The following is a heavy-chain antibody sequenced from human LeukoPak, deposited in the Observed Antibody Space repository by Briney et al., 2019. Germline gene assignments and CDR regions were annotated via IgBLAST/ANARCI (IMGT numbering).Heavy chain of an antibody. CDR1: GFIFSSHW. D-gene: IGHD4-17*01. Sequence: GGSLRLSCAGSGFIFSSHWMIWVRQAPGKGLEWVANIKQDGSEKYYVDSVKGRFTISRDNTKSSMYLEMNSPRAEDTAVYYCVRYRDGEYDFWGQGGLVTVS. V-gene: IGHV3-7*01. CDR3: VRYRDGEYDF. J-gene: IGHJ4*02. CDR2: IKQDGSEK.